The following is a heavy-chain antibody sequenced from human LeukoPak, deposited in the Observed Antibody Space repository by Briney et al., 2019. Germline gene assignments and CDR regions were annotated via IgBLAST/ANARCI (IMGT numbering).Heavy chain of an antibody. CDR2: IKSKTDGGTT. CDR1: GFTFSSYW. Sequence: GGSLRLSCAASGFTFSSYWMSWVRQAPGKGLEWVGRIKSKTDGGTTDYAAPVKGRFTISRDDSKNTLYLQMNSLKTEDTAVYYCTTDLDKIVVVPAARDYWGQGTLVTVSS. J-gene: IGHJ4*02. D-gene: IGHD2-2*01. V-gene: IGHV3-15*01. CDR3: TTDLDKIVVVPAARDY.